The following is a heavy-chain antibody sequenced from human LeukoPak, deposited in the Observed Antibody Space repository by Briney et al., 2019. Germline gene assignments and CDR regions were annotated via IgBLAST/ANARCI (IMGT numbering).Heavy chain of an antibody. D-gene: IGHD3-22*01. Sequence: GGSLRLSCAASGFTFSSYWMHWVRQAPGKGLVWASRINSDGSSTSYADSVKGRFTISRDNAKNTLYLQMNSLRAEDTAVYYCARAPTYYDSSGHAFDIWGQGTMVTVSS. CDR3: ARAPTYYDSSGHAFDI. CDR2: INSDGSST. V-gene: IGHV3-74*01. CDR1: GFTFSSYW. J-gene: IGHJ3*02.